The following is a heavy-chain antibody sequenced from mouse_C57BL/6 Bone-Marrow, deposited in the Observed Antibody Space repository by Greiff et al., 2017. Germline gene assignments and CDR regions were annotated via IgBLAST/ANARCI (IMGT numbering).Heavy chain of an antibody. Sequence: EVHLVESGPGLAKPSQTLSLTCSVTGYSITSDYWNWIRKFPGNKLEYMGYISYSGSTYYNPSLKSRISITRDTSKNQYYLQLNSVTTEDTATYYCARWAPHYYGSSYYAMDYWGQGTSVTVSS. V-gene: IGHV3-8*01. D-gene: IGHD1-1*01. CDR2: ISYSGST. J-gene: IGHJ4*01. CDR3: ARWAPHYYGSSYYAMDY. CDR1: GYSITSDY.